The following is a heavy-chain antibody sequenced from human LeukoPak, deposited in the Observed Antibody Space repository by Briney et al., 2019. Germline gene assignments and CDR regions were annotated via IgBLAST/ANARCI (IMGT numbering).Heavy chain of an antibody. CDR1: DDSIRTHY. V-gene: IGHV4-4*09. D-gene: IGHD2-21*01. J-gene: IGHJ4*02. CDR3: ARTARLPDS. CDR2: VYFSGIT. Sequence: SSETLSLTCTVSDDSIRTHYRSWIRQPPGKGLECIGYVYFSGITNYNPSLKSRVTMSVDTSKNQLSLKLSSVTAADTAVYYCARTARLPDSWGQGTLVAVSS.